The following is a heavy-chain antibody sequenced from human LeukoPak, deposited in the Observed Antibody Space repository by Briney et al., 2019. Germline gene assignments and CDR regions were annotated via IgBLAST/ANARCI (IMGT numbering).Heavy chain of an antibody. Sequence: PGGSLRLSCVVSGFIFSDYYMSWIRQAPGKGLEWISYISGSGSTYYADSVKGRFTISRDNAKNSLYLQMNSLRAEDTAVYYCARGKGGWSGYVFDYWGQGTLVTVSS. J-gene: IGHJ4*02. D-gene: IGHD5-12*01. CDR2: ISGSGST. V-gene: IGHV3-11*01. CDR3: ARGKGGWSGYVFDY. CDR1: GFIFSDYY.